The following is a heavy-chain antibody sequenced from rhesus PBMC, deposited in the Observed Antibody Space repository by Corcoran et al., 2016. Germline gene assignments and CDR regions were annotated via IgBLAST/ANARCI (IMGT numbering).Heavy chain of an antibody. J-gene: IGHJ4*01. Sequence: QVQLQESGPGLVKPSETLSLTCAVSGDSMNSCNWWTWIRQFPGKGLEWIANFGGCTGGPFYNPYLESRITVSQDTAKGQFALDLSSVTAADTAVYCCARQPYPYGAFDSWGQGVLVTVSS. V-gene: IGHV4-65*02. CDR2: FGGCTGGP. CDR3: ARQPYPYGAFDS. D-gene: IGHD4-17*01. CDR1: GDSMNSCNW.